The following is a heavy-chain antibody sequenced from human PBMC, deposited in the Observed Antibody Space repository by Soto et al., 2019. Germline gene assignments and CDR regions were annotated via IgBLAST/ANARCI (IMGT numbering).Heavy chain of an antibody. J-gene: IGHJ4*02. V-gene: IGHV3-64*01. D-gene: IGHD6-13*01. CDR3: ARTIAAAGDKKLAPFDY. CDR2: ISSNGGST. Sequence: EVQLVESGGGLVQPGGSLRLSCAASGFTFSSYAMHWVRQAPGKGLEYVSAISSNGGSTYYANSVKGRFTISRDNSKNTLYLQMGSLRAECIASYYCARTIAAAGDKKLAPFDYWGQGTLVTVSS. CDR1: GFTFSSYA.